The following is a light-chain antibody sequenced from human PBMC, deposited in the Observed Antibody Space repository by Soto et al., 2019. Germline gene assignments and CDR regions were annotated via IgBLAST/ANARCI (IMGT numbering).Light chain of an antibody. CDR2: DAS. CDR3: QQYDNLPRT. V-gene: IGKV1-33*01. CDR1: QDISNY. J-gene: IGKJ4*01. Sequence: DIQMTQSPSSLSASVGDRVTITCQASQDISNYLNWYQQKPGKAPTLLIYDASNLETGVPSRFSGSGSGTDFTFTISSLQPEDIATYYCQQYDNLPRTFGGGTKV.